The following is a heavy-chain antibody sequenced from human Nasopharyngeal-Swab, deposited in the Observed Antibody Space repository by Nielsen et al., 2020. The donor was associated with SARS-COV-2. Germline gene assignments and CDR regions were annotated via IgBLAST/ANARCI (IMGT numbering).Heavy chain of an antibody. D-gene: IGHD3-3*01. CDR2: IYPGDSVT. CDR3: ARLLAAGLAYFDY. J-gene: IGHJ4*02. Sequence: PREGLEWMGIIYPGDSVTRYSPSFQGQVTISADKSISTAYLQWSSLKASDTAMYYCARLLAAGLAYFDYWGQGTLVTVSS. V-gene: IGHV5-51*01.